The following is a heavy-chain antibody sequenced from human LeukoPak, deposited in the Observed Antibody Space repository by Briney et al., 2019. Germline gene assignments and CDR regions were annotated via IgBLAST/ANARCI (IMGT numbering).Heavy chain of an antibody. D-gene: IGHD1-14*01. Sequence: GGSLRLSCAASGFTFSSYAMNWVRQAPGKGLEWVSAIGGSGSSTFYADSVKGRFTVSRDNSKNTLYLQTSSLRAEDTAVYYCAKSRLTPHPWGQGTLVTVSS. V-gene: IGHV3-23*01. J-gene: IGHJ5*02. CDR3: AKSRLTPHP. CDR1: GFTFSSYA. CDR2: IGGSGSST.